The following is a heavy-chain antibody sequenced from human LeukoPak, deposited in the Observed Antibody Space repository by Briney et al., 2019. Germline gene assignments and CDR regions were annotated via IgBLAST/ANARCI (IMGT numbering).Heavy chain of an antibody. J-gene: IGHJ4*02. Sequence: PGGSLRLSCEASGFMFSSYAMHWVRQAPGKGLEWVAVISYDGSNKYYADSVKGRFTISRDNSKNTLYLQMNSLRAEDTAVYYCATPLGEMATNPGYWGQGTLVTVSS. CDR2: ISYDGSNK. V-gene: IGHV3-30-3*01. CDR1: GFMFSSYA. CDR3: ATPLGEMATNPGY. D-gene: IGHD5-24*01.